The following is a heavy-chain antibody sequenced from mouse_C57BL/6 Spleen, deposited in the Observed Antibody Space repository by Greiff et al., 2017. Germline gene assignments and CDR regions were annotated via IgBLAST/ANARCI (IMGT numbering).Heavy chain of an antibody. V-gene: IGHV1-42*01. CDR1: GYSFTGYY. J-gene: IGHJ4*01. D-gene: IGHD1-1*01. CDR3: AREGTTDYYAMDY. CDR2: INPSTGGT. Sequence: VQLQQSGPELVKPGASVKISCKASGYSFTGYYMNWVKQSPEKSLEWIGEINPSTGGTTYNQKFKAKATLTVDKSSSTAYMQLKSLTSEDSAVYYCAREGTTDYYAMDYWGQRTSVTVSS.